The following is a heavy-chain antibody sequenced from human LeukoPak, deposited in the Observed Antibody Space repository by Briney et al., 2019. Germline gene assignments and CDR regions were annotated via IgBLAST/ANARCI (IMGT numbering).Heavy chain of an antibody. CDR1: GYTHTELF. V-gene: IGHV1-24*01. J-gene: IGHJ4*02. D-gene: IGHD5-12*01. CDR3: ATVVLYSGYYFDY. CDR2: FDPEDGAT. Sequence: ASVKVSCKVSGYTHTELFMHCVRQAPGKGLEWMGGFDPEDGATIYTQKFQGRVTMTEDTSTDTAYMELSSLRSEDTAVYYCATVVLYSGYYFDYWGQGTLVTVSS.